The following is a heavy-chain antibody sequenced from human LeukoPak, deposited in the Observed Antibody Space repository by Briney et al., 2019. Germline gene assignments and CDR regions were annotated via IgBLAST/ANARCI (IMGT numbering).Heavy chain of an antibody. Sequence: SETLSLTCTVSGGSISSYYWSWIRQPPGKGLEWIGYIYYSGSTNYNPSLKSRVTISVDTSENQFSLKLSSVTAADTAVYYCARSAARRGWFDPWGQGTLVTVSS. D-gene: IGHD6-6*01. CDR1: GGSISSYY. J-gene: IGHJ5*02. V-gene: IGHV4-59*13. CDR3: ARSAARRGWFDP. CDR2: IYYSGST.